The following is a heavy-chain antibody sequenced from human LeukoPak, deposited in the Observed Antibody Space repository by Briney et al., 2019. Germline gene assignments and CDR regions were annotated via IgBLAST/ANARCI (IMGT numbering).Heavy chain of an antibody. Sequence: GGSLRLSCAASGFTVSSNYMSWVRQAPGKGLVWVSRISGDGSTTNYADSVKGRFTISRDNAKNTLYLQMNSLRADDSAVYYCAGTNTTCCNYWGQGTLVTVSS. V-gene: IGHV3-74*01. D-gene: IGHD2-2*01. CDR3: AGTNTTCCNY. J-gene: IGHJ4*02. CDR2: ISGDGSTT. CDR1: GFTVSSNY.